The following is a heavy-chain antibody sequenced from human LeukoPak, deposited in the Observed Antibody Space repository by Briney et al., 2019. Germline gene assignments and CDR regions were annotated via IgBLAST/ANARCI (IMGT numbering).Heavy chain of an antibody. J-gene: IGHJ4*02. CDR3: VRDNSGPDD. CDR1: GFTFSSSW. D-gene: IGHD6-19*01. Sequence: GGSLRLSCAASGFTFSSSWMHWVRQAPGKGLVWVSRINSDGSSTGYAGSVEGRFTISRDNAKNTLYLQMNGLRAEDTALYYCVRDNSGPDDWGQGTLVTVSS. V-gene: IGHV3-74*01. CDR2: INSDGSST.